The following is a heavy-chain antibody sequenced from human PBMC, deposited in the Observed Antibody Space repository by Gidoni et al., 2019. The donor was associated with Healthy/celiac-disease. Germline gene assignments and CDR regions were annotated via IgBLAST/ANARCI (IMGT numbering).Heavy chain of an antibody. V-gene: IGHV4-61*02. CDR1: GGSISSGSYS. CDR3: ARGPYCSSTSCYTDYYYGMDV. CDR2: IYTSGST. D-gene: IGHD2-2*02. Sequence: QVQLQESGPGLVKPSQTLSLTCTVSGGSISSGSYSWSWIRQPAGKGLEWIGRIYTSGSTNYNPSLKSRVTISVDTSKNQFSLKLSSVTAADTAVYYCARGPYCSSTSCYTDYYYGMDVWGQGTTVTVSS. J-gene: IGHJ6*02.